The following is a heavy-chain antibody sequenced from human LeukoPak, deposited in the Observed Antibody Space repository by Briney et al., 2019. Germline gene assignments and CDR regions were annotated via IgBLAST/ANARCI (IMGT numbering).Heavy chain of an antibody. CDR3: ARDGKLGVWYVPSGMDV. D-gene: IGHD3-10*01. V-gene: IGHV3-48*03. CDR1: GFTFSSYE. CDR2: ISSSGSTI. Sequence: GGSLRLSCAASGFTFSSYEMNWVRQAPGKGLEWVSYISSSGSTIYYADSVKGRFTISRDNAKTSLYLQMNSLRAEDTAVYYCARDGKLGVWYVPSGMDVWRQGTTVTVSS. J-gene: IGHJ6*02.